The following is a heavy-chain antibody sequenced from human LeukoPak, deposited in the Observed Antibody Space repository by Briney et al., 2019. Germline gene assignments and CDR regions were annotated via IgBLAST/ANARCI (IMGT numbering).Heavy chain of an antibody. J-gene: IGHJ3*02. V-gene: IGHV3-74*01. D-gene: IGHD3-22*01. CDR1: GFTFSSYW. CDR2: INSDGSST. Sequence: GGSLRLSCAAPGFTFSSYWMHWVRQAPGKGLVWASRINSDGSSTSYADSVKGRFTISRDNAKNTLYLQMNSLGAEDTAVYYCARARWYYYDSDIWGQGTMVTVSS. CDR3: ARARWYYYDSDI.